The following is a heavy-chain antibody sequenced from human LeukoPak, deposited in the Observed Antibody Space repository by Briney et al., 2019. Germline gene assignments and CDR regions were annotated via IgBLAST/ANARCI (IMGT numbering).Heavy chain of an antibody. CDR1: GDSITSSY. V-gene: IGHV4-59*13. Sequence: PSETLSVTCTVSGDSITSSYWTWMRLPPGKGLEWIGYIFYTGYTNYNPSLKSRVTISMDISKNQVSLHLNSVTTADTAVYYCARAPIGSADHWGPGAQVTVSS. CDR2: IFYTGYT. J-gene: IGHJ4*02. CDR3: ARAPIGSADH. D-gene: IGHD1-1*01.